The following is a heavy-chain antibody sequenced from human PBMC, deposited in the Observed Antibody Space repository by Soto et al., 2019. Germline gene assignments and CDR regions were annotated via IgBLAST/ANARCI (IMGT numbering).Heavy chain of an antibody. CDR2: INPSGGST. CDR3: GRDINVGTAPAGPDY. CDR1: GYTFTSYY. J-gene: IGHJ4*02. V-gene: IGHV1-46*01. D-gene: IGHD5-18*01. Sequence: QVQLVQSGAEVKKPGASVKVSCKASGYTFTSYYMHWVRQAPGQGLEWMGVINPSGGSTSYAQNCQGRVTMTRDTSTSTVYMDLSSLRSEDTAMYYCGRDINVGTAPAGPDYWGQGPLVTVSS.